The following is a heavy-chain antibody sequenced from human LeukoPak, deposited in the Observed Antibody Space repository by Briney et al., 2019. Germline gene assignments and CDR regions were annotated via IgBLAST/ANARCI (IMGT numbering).Heavy chain of an antibody. CDR1: GYTFTGYY. J-gene: IGHJ4*02. Sequence: GASVKVSCKASGYTFTGYYMHWVRQAPGQGLEWMGWINPNSGGTNYAQKFQGRVTMTRDTSISTAYMELSRLRSDDTAVYYRARTGLWFGELLWFDYWGQGTLVTVSS. V-gene: IGHV1-2*02. CDR2: INPNSGGT. CDR3: ARTGLWFGELLWFDY. D-gene: IGHD3-10*01.